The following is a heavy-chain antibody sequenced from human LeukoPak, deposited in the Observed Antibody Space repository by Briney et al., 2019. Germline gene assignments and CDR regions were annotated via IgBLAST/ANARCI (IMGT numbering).Heavy chain of an antibody. CDR1: GGSIGSYY. D-gene: IGHD3-10*01. CDR3: ARGHSGGDWFDP. J-gene: IGHJ5*02. V-gene: IGHV4-59*01. CDR2: IHDSGST. Sequence: KPSAPLSLTCAVSGGSIGSYYWSLIRQPPGKGLEWIGYIHDSGSTKYNPSLKSRVTMSVDTSRNHLSLKLTSVTAADTAVYYCARGHSGGDWFDPWGQGTLVTVSS.